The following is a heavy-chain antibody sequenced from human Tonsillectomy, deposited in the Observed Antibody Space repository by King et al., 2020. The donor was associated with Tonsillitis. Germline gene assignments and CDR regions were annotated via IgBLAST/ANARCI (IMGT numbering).Heavy chain of an antibody. CDR2: IYWNDDK. J-gene: IGHJ4*02. CDR1: GFSLSSTGVA. V-gene: IGHV2-5*01. D-gene: IGHD6-19*01. CDR3: AHSQGGYSGNGWYPSPFDY. Sequence: TLKESGPPLVKPTQTLTLTCTFSGFSLSSTGVAVGWIRQPPGKALEWLTLIYWNDDKRYSPSLKSRLTITKDTSKNQVVLTMTNMDPVDTDTYYCAHSQGGYSGNGWYPSPFDYWGQGILVTVSS.